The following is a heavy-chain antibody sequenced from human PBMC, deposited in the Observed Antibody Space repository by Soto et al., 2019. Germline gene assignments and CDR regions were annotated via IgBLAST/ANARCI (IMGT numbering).Heavy chain of an antibody. CDR2: ISSNGGST. V-gene: IGHV3-64*01. J-gene: IGHJ5*02. Sequence: EVQLVESGGGLVQPGGSLRLSCAASGFTFSSYAMHWVRQAPGKGLEYVSAISSNGGSTYYANSVKGRFTISRDNSKNTLYLQMGSLRAGDMAVYYCARDNGDYGWFDPWGQGTLVTVSS. CDR1: GFTFSSYA. D-gene: IGHD4-17*01. CDR3: ARDNGDYGWFDP.